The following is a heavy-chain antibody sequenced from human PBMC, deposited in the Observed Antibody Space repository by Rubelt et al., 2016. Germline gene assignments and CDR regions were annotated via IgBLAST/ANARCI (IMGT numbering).Heavy chain of an antibody. J-gene: IGHJ2*01. CDR3: ARVRHGSGSSYWYFDL. CDR1: GGSFSGYY. Sequence: QVQLQQWGAGLLKPSETLSLTCAVYGGSFSGYYWSWIRQAPGKGLEWVSYISSSGSTIYYADSVKGRFTISRDNAKNSLYLQMNSLRAEDTAVYYCARVRHGSGSSYWYFDLWGRGTLVTVSS. D-gene: IGHD3-10*01. V-gene: IGHV3-11*01. CDR2: ISSSGSTI.